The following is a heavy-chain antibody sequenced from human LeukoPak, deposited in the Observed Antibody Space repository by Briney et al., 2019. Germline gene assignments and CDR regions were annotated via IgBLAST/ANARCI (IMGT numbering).Heavy chain of an antibody. J-gene: IGHJ4*02. CDR1: GGSFSGYY. CDR2: INHSGST. D-gene: IGHD4-17*01. V-gene: IGHV4-34*01. Sequence: PSETLSLTCAVYGGSFSGYYWSWIRQPPGKGLEWIGEINHSGSTNYNPSLKSRVTISVDTSKNQFSLKLSSVTAADTAVYYCARAVTTVTTPNYFDYWGRGTLVTVSS. CDR3: ARAVTTVTTPNYFDY.